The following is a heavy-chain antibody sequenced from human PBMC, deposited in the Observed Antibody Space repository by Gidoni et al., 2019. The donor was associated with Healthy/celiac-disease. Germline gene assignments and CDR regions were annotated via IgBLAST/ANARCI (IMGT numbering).Heavy chain of an antibody. CDR3: ARGIAAAGTCWFDP. CDR2: INHSGST. V-gene: IGHV4-34*01. CDR1: GGSFSGYY. D-gene: IGHD6-13*01. Sequence: QVQLQRWGAGLLKPSETLSLTCAVYGGSFSGYYWSWIRQPPGKGLEWIGEINHSGSTNYNPSLKSRVTISVDTSKNQFSLKLSSVTAADTAVYYCARGIAAAGTCWFDPWGQGTLVTVSS. J-gene: IGHJ5*02.